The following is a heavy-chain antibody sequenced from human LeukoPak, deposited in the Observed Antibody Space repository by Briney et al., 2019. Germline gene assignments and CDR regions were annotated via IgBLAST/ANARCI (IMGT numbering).Heavy chain of an antibody. V-gene: IGHV4-34*01. CDR2: INHSGST. Sequence: SETLSLACAVYGGSFSGYYWSWIRQPPGKGLEWIGEINHSGSTNYNPSLKSRVTISVDTSKNQFSLKLSSVTAADTAVYYCARGPRITIFGVAAPGGFDPWGQGTLVTVSS. D-gene: IGHD3-3*01. J-gene: IGHJ5*02. CDR1: GGSFSGYY. CDR3: ARGPRITIFGVAAPGGFDP.